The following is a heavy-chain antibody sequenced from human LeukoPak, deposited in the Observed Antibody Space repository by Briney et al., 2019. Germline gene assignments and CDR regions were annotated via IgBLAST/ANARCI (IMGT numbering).Heavy chain of an antibody. Sequence: EASVKVSCKASGYTFTSYATNWVRQAPGQGLEWMGWINTNTGNPTYAQGFTGRFVFSLDTSVSTAYLQISSLKAEDTAVYYCARTYCSGGSCYLAWFDPWGQGTLVTVSS. CDR1: GYTFTSYA. CDR3: ARTYCSGGSCYLAWFDP. J-gene: IGHJ5*02. CDR2: INTNTGNP. D-gene: IGHD2-15*01. V-gene: IGHV7-4-1*02.